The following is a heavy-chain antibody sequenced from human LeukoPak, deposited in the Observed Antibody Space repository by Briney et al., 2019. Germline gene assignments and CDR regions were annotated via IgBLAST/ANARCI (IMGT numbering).Heavy chain of an antibody. J-gene: IGHJ4*02. CDR2: IYSSGSN. Sequence: PSETLSLTCTVSGGSMNTYYWSWIRQPPGKGLGWIGYIYSSGSNNYNPSLKRRVTMSVDTSKNQLYLNLSSVTAADTAVYYCVRDYGGYRFDFWGQGSLVSVSS. CDR1: GGSMNTYY. D-gene: IGHD5-12*01. CDR3: VRDYGGYRFDF. V-gene: IGHV4-59*01.